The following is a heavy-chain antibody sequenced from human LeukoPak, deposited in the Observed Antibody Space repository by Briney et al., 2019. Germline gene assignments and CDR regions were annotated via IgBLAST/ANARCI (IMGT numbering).Heavy chain of an antibody. Sequence: QSGGSLRLSCAASGFTLSSYAMHWLRQDPDKGLEWVASISYDGSKKYYAYSLKGRFTISRDNSKKTLYLQMNSLRAEATAVYYCANDGDLYGHADYWGQGTLVTVSS. J-gene: IGHJ4*02. CDR2: ISYDGSKK. CDR3: ANDGDLYGHADY. CDR1: GFTLSSYA. V-gene: IGHV3-30-3*02. D-gene: IGHD4-17*01.